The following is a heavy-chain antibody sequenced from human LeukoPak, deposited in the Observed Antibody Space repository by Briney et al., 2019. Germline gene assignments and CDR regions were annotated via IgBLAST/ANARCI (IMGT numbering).Heavy chain of an antibody. Sequence: GGPLRLSCAASGFTFSSYAMHWVRQAPGKGLEWVAVISYDGSNKYYADSVKGRFTISRDNSKNTLYLQMNSLRAEDTAVYYCARPGAQWELLGWFDPWGQGTLVTVSS. CDR1: GFTFSSYA. CDR3: ARPGAQWELLGWFDP. CDR2: ISYDGSNK. J-gene: IGHJ5*02. D-gene: IGHD1-26*01. V-gene: IGHV3-30-3*01.